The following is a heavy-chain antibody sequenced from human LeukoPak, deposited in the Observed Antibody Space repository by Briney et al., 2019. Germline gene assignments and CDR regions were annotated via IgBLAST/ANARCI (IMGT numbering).Heavy chain of an antibody. CDR3: ARDRGTGGAFDI. J-gene: IGHJ3*02. D-gene: IGHD3-10*01. Sequence: PGGSLRLSCAASGFTFSSYSMNWVRQAPGKGLEWVSYISSSSSTIYYADSVKGRFTTSRDNAKNSLYLEMNSLRAEDTAVYYCARDRGTGGAFDIWGQGTKVTVSS. V-gene: IGHV3-48*04. CDR1: GFTFSSYS. CDR2: ISSSSSTI.